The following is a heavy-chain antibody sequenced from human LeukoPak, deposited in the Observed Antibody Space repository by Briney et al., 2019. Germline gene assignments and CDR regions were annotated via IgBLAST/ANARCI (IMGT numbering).Heavy chain of an antibody. D-gene: IGHD3-3*01. Sequence: SVNVSCKASVGTFISYAISWVRQAPGQGLEWMGRIIPILGIANYAQKLQGRVTITADKTTSTAYMELSSLRCEDTAVYYCARVEGDYWGEGTQVTVSS. CDR1: VGTFISYA. V-gene: IGHV1-69*04. CDR2: IIPILGIA. J-gene: IGHJ4*02. CDR3: ARVEGDY.